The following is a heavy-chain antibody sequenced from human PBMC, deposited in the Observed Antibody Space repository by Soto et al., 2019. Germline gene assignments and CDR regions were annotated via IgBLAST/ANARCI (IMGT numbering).Heavy chain of an antibody. CDR2: INHNGST. J-gene: IGHJ4*02. CDR1: GGSFSGYY. V-gene: IGHV4-34*01. Sequence: SETLSLTCAVYGGSFSGYYWNWTRQSPGKGLEWIGEINHNGSTKYNLSLKSRATISVDTSKNQFSLKVSSATAADTAVYYCAWRIVVVTAHDYWGQGTLVTVYS. D-gene: IGHD2-21*02. CDR3: AWRIVVVTAHDY.